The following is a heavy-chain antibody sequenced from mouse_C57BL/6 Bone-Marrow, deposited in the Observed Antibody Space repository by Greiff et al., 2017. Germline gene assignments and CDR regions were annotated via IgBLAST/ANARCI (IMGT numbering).Heavy chain of an antibody. CDR2: ISSGSSTI. J-gene: IGHJ1*03. CDR1: GFTFSDYG. Sequence: DVKLVESGGGLVKPGGSLKLSCEASGFTFSDYGMHWVRPAPEKGLEWVAYISSGSSTIYYADTVKGRFTISRDNAKNTLFLQMTSLRSEDTAMYYCARKYTTIVDWYFDVWGTGTTVTVSS. V-gene: IGHV5-17*01. CDR3: ARKYTTIVDWYFDV. D-gene: IGHD1-1*01.